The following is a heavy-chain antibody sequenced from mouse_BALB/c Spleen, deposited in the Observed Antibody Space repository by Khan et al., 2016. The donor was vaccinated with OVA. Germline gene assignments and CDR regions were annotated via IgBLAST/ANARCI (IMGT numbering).Heavy chain of an antibody. CDR2: IDPSDSYT. V-gene: IGHV1-69*02. Sequence: QVRLQQSGAELVKPGASVKLSCTASGYPLTSYWLHWVKQRPGQGLEWIGEIDPSDSYTNYNQKFKGKATLTLDKSSSTTYMQLSSLTSEDSAVYYGARSFHYGSSTWFAYWGQGTLVTVSA. CDR1: GYPLTSYW. CDR3: ARSFHYGSSTWFAY. J-gene: IGHJ3*01. D-gene: IGHD1-1*01.